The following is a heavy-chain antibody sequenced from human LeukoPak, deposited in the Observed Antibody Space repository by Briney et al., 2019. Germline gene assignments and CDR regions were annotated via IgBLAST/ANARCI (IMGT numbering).Heavy chain of an antibody. CDR1: GGSISSSSYY. J-gene: IGHJ4*02. V-gene: IGHV4-61*01. D-gene: IGHD6-13*01. CDR3: ARVSSWTEEPDTGLDY. CDR2: IYYSGST. Sequence: PSETLSLTCTVSGGSISSSSYYWSWIRQPPGKGLEWIGYIYYSGSTNYNPSLKSRVTISVDTSKNQFSLKLSSVTAADTAVYYCARVSSWTEEPDTGLDYWGQGTLVTVSS.